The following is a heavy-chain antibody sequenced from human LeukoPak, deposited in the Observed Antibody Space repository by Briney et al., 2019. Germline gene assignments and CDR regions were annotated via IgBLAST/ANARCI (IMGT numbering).Heavy chain of an antibody. V-gene: IGHV4-59*01. CDR2: IYYSGST. CDR1: GGSISSYY. D-gene: IGHD3-3*01. Sequence: SETLSLTCAVSGGSISSYYWSWIRQPPGKGLEWIGYIYYSGSTNYNPSLKSRVTISLDTSKNQFSLKLSSVTAADTAVYYCARGSITIFGVVIDGYFDYWGQGTLVTVSS. CDR3: ARGSITIFGVVIDGYFDY. J-gene: IGHJ4*02.